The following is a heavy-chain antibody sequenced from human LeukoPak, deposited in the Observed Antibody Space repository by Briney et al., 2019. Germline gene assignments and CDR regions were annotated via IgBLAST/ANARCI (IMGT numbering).Heavy chain of an antibody. V-gene: IGHV4-34*01. CDR2: IHYSGRI. Sequence: PSETLSLTCAVYGGSFSGYYWTWLRQPPGKGLEWIGEIHYSGRINYNPSLKSRVTISADTSNNPFSLKMNSVTAADTAVYYCSRGTDAYKCGNSWGQGTLVTVSS. D-gene: IGHD5-24*01. J-gene: IGHJ4*02. CDR1: GGSFSGYY. CDR3: SRGTDAYKCGNS.